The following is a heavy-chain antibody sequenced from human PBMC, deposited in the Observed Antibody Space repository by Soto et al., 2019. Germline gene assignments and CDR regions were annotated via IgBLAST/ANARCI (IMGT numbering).Heavy chain of an antibody. CDR3: ARDLRGATA. J-gene: IGHJ5*02. CDR2: ISSSSSYI. CDR1: GFTVSTYA. Sequence: PGGSLGLSCAASGFTVSTYAMSGVRQAPGKGLEWVSSISSSSSYIYYADSVKGRFTISRDNAKNSLYLQMNSLRAEDTAVDYCARDLRGATAWGQGTLVTVSS. D-gene: IGHD1-26*01. V-gene: IGHV3-21*01.